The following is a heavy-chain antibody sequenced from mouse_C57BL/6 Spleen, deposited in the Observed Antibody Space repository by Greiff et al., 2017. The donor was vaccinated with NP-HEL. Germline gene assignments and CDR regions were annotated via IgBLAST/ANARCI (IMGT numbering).Heavy chain of an antibody. D-gene: IGHD1-1*01. CDR1: GYTFTDHT. J-gene: IGHJ4*01. V-gene: IGHV1-78*01. CDR2: IYPRDGST. CDR3: ARRIYYYGSSSSMDY. Sequence: SDAELVKPGASVKISCKVSGYTFTDHTIHWMKQRPEQGLEWIGYIYPRDGSTKYNEKFKGKATLTADKSSSTAYMQLNSLTSEDSAVYFCARRIYYYGSSSSMDYWGQGTSVTVSS.